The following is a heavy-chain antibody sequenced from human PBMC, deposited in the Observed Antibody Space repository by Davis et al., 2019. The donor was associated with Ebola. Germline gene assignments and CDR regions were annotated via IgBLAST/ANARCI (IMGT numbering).Heavy chain of an antibody. D-gene: IGHD1-7*01. CDR1: GGSISSYY. J-gene: IGHJ6*03. CDR3: ARYNWNYFDYYYYMDV. Sequence: PSETLSLTCTVSGGSISSYYWSWIRQPAGKGLEWIGRIYTSGSTNYNPSLKSRVAISVDTSKNQFSLKLSSVTAADTAVYYCARYNWNYFDYYYYMDVWGKGTTVTVSS. CDR2: IYTSGST. V-gene: IGHV4-4*07.